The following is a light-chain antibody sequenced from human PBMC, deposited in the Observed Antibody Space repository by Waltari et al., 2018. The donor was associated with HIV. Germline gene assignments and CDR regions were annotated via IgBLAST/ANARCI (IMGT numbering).Light chain of an antibody. V-gene: IGLV7-43*01. J-gene: IGLJ2*01. CDR1: TGAVTSGYY. CDR3: LLYYGGAQPYVV. Sequence: QTVVTQEPSLTVSPGGTVTLTCASSTGAVTSGYYPNWFQQKPGQAPRALIYSKNNTHAGTPARFSGSLLGGKPALTLSGVQPEDEAEYYCLLYYGGAQPYVVFGGGTKLTVL. CDR2: SKN.